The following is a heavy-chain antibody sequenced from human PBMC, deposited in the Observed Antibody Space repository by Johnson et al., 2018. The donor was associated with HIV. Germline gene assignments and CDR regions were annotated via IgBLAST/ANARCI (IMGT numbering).Heavy chain of an antibody. CDR3: AIENWGAFDL. CDR2: IYSGGST. Sequence: VQLVESGGGLVQPGGSLRLSCAASGFTVSSNYMTWVRQAPGKRLEWVSVIYSGGSTYYADSVKDRFTISRDNSKNTLYLQMNSLRAGDTAVYYCAIENWGAFDLWGQGTMVTVSS. J-gene: IGHJ3*01. V-gene: IGHV3-66*01. CDR1: GFTVSSNY. D-gene: IGHD7-27*01.